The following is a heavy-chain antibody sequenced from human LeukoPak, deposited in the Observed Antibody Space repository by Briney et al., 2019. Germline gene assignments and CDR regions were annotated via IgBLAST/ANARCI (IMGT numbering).Heavy chain of an antibody. CDR1: GFTFSSYW. V-gene: IGHV3-74*01. J-gene: IGHJ4*02. D-gene: IGHD3-3*01. CDR2: INSDGSST. Sequence: PGGSLRLSCAASGFTFSSYWMHWVRQAPGKGLVWVSRINSDGSSTSYADSVKGRFTISRDNAKNTLYLQMNSLRAEDTAVYYCAREGTHGGVVIPFDYWGQGTLVTVSS. CDR3: AREGTHGGVVIPFDY.